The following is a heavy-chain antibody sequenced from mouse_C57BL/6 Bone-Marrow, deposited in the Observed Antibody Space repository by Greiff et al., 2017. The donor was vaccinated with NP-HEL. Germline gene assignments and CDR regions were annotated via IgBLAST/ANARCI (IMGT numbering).Heavy chain of an antibody. Sequence: QVQLQQSGAELARPGASVKLSCKASGYTFTSYGIRWVKQRPGQGLEWIGVIYPRSGSTYYNEKFKGKATLTADKSSSTAYMELRSLTSEDSAVYFGARGDSNYHGPWFAYWGQGTPVTVSA. CDR2: IYPRSGST. D-gene: IGHD2-5*01. V-gene: IGHV1-81*01. CDR3: ARGDSNYHGPWFAY. CDR1: GYTFTSYG. J-gene: IGHJ3*01.